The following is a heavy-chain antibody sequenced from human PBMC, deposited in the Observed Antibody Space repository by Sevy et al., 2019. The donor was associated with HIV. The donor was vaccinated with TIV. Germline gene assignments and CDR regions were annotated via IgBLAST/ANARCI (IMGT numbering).Heavy chain of an antibody. J-gene: IGHJ4*02. CDR2: FSGSSNYI. CDR1: AFTFSSYN. D-gene: IGHD1-26*01. CDR3: ARGPPDGSYDYFDY. V-gene: IGHV3-21*06. Sequence: GGSLRLSCAASAFTFSSYNMNWVRQAPGKGLEWVSCFSGSSNYIYYAESLKGRFIISRDNAKNTLYLQMNSLRADDTAVYYCARGPPDGSYDYFDYWGQGTLVTVSS.